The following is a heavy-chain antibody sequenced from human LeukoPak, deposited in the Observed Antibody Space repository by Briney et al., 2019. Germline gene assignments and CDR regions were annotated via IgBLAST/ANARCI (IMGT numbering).Heavy chain of an antibody. Sequence: PGGSLRLSCAASGFTFSDYYMSWIRQAPGKGLEWVSYISSSGSTIYYADSVKGRFTSSRDNAKNSLYLQMNSLRAEDAAVYYCARDTNYYDSSGYYPNWGQGTLVTVSS. D-gene: IGHD3-22*01. J-gene: IGHJ4*02. CDR1: GFTFSDYY. CDR3: ARDTNYYDSSGYYPN. CDR2: ISSSGSTI. V-gene: IGHV3-11*01.